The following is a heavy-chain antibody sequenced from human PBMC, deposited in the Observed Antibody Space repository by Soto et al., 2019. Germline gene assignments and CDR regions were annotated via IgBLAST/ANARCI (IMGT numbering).Heavy chain of an antibody. D-gene: IGHD3-22*01. Sequence: GGSLRLSCAASGFTFSSYWMHWVRQAPGKGLVWVSRINSDGSSTSYADSVKGRFTISRDNAKNTLYLQMNSLRTEDTAVYYCAIRASYYDSSGYFDYWGQGTLVTVSS. CDR3: AIRASYYDSSGYFDY. CDR1: GFTFSSYW. CDR2: INSDGSST. J-gene: IGHJ4*02. V-gene: IGHV3-74*01.